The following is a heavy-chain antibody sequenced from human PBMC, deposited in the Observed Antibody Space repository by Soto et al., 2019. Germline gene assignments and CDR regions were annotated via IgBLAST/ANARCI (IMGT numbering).Heavy chain of an antibody. J-gene: IGHJ4*02. Sequence: VQLMQSGAEVKKPGSSVKVSGKAPGGTFSSHSINWVRQAPGQGLEWMGGIITLFGTSNYAQNFQGRVTITADQSTSTAYMELNSLTSDDTAVYYCAREVGYGDFSAALLDWGQGTLVTVSS. CDR3: AREVGYGDFSAALLD. D-gene: IGHD2-21*02. V-gene: IGHV1-69*01. CDR1: GGTFSSHS. CDR2: IITLFGTS.